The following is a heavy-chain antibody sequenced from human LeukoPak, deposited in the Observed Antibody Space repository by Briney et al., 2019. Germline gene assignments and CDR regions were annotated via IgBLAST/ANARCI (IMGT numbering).Heavy chain of an antibody. Sequence: GGSLRLSCAASGFTFSGYAMSWVRQAPGKGLEWVSSITVGGYTTYYADSVKGRFTISRDNSNSTLSLQMNSLRAEDTAVYYCARTHVLRPVYDAFDVWGQGTMVTVSS. CDR3: ARTHVLRPVYDAFDV. J-gene: IGHJ3*01. D-gene: IGHD3-9*01. V-gene: IGHV3-23*01. CDR2: ITVGGYTT. CDR1: GFTFSGYA.